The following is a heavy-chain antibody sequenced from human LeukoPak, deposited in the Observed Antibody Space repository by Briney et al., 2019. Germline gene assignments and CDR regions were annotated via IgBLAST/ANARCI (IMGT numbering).Heavy chain of an antibody. D-gene: IGHD1-26*01. Sequence: GGSLRLSCAASGFTFTKNWMTWVRQAPGKGLEWVANIKQDGTEKYYVDSVKGRFTISRDNSKNTLYLQMNSLRAEDTAVYYCAKDGIVGATGYYFDYWGQGTLVTVSS. J-gene: IGHJ4*02. CDR3: AKDGIVGATGYYFDY. CDR2: IKQDGTEK. V-gene: IGHV3-7*03. CDR1: GFTFTKNW.